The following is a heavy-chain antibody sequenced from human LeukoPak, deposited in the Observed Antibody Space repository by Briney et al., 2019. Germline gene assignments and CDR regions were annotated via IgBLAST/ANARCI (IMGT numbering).Heavy chain of an antibody. J-gene: IGHJ4*02. CDR3: ARGGDILTGYYPEYFDY. CDR2: ISAYNGNT. CDR1: GYTFTSYG. D-gene: IGHD3-9*01. Sequence: ASVKVSCKASGYTFTSYGISWVRQAPGQGLEWMGWISAYNGNTNYAQKLQGRVTMTTDTSTSTAYMELRSRRSDDTAVYYCARGGDILTGYYPEYFDYLGRGTLVTVSS. V-gene: IGHV1-18*01.